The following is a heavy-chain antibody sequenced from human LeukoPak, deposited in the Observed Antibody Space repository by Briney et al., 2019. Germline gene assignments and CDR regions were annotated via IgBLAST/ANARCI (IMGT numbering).Heavy chain of an antibody. CDR3: ARKVVPAAIRSGDWFDP. V-gene: IGHV1-2*06. J-gene: IGHJ5*02. CDR2: INPNSGGT. Sequence: ASVKVSCKASGYTFTGYYMRWVRQAPGQGLEWMGRINPNSGGTNYAQKFQGRVTMTRDTSISTAYMELSRLRSDDTAVYYCARKVVPAAIRSGDWFDPWGQGTLVTVSS. CDR1: GYTFTGYY. D-gene: IGHD2-2*02.